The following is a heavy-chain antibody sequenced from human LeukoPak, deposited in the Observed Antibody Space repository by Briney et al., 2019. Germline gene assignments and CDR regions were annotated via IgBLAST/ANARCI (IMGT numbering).Heavy chain of an antibody. CDR1: GGSISSSIYY. Sequence: KPSETLSLTCTVSGGSISSSIYYWGWIRQPPGKGLEWIGSIYYSGSTYYNPSLKSRVTISVDTSKNQFSLKLSSVTAADTAVYYCARQEAAAGYYFDYWGQGTLVTVSS. J-gene: IGHJ4*02. V-gene: IGHV4-39*01. CDR2: IYYSGST. D-gene: IGHD6-13*01. CDR3: ARQEAAAGYYFDY.